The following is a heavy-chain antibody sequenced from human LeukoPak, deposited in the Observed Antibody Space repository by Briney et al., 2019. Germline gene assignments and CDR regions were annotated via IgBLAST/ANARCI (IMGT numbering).Heavy chain of an antibody. V-gene: IGHV3-66*01. D-gene: IGHD3-3*01. CDR3: ARSHGSYDFWSGYPDDAFDI. J-gene: IGHJ3*02. CDR2: IYSGGSI. Sequence: GGSLRLSCAASGFTVSSNYMSWVRQAPGKGLEWVSVIYSGGSIYYADSVKGRFTISRDNSKNTLYLQMNSLRAEDTAVYYCARSHGSYDFWSGYPDDAFDIWGQGTMVTVSS. CDR1: GFTVSSNY.